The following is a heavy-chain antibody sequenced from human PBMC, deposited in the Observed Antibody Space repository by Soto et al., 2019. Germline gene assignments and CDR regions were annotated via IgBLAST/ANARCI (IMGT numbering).Heavy chain of an antibody. V-gene: IGHV4-4*02. CDR1: GGSISSSNW. D-gene: IGHD3-10*01. J-gene: IGHJ4*02. CDR2: IYHSGST. Sequence: QVQLQESGPGLVKPSGTLSLTCAVSGGSISSSNWWSWVRQPPGKGLEWIGEIYHSGSTNYNPSLQSRVTISVDKSKNQFSLKLSSVTAAETAVYFCARVSSSVMLRGVIINWGQGTLVTVSS. CDR3: ARVSSSVMLRGVIIN.